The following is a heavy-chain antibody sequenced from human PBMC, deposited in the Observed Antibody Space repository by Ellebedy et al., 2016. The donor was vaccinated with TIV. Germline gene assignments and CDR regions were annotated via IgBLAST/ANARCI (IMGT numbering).Heavy chain of an antibody. Sequence: GESLKISCAASGFTFSTYVMHWVRQVPGKGLEWVSRISDDATITTYADSVKGRFTISRDNAKNTLYLQMNSLRAEDTAVYYCARDLDWLLFDYWGQGTLLTVSS. CDR3: ARDLDWLLFDY. CDR2: ISDDATIT. D-gene: IGHD3-9*01. V-gene: IGHV3-74*01. J-gene: IGHJ4*02. CDR1: GFTFSTYV.